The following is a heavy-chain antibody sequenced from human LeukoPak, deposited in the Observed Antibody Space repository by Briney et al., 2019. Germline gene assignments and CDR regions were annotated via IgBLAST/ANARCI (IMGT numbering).Heavy chain of an antibody. J-gene: IGHJ4*02. CDR3: AKGSASSRPYYFDC. V-gene: IGHV3-30-3*01. Sequence: PGRSLRLSCAASGFTFSSYAMHWVRQAPGKGLEWVAVISYDGSNKYYADSVKGRFTISRDNSKNTLYLQMNSLRAEDTAVYYCAKGSASSRPYYFDCWGQGTLVTVSA. CDR1: GFTFSSYA. CDR2: ISYDGSNK. D-gene: IGHD6-6*01.